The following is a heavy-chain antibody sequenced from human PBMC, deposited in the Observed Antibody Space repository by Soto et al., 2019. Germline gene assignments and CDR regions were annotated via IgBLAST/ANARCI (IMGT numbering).Heavy chain of an antibody. D-gene: IGHD4-17*01. Sequence: QVQLQESGPGLVRPSQTLSLTCTVSGGSISSDHYHWTWIRQTPGKGLEWIGYIHYSGSVYYNPSFQRRLTMTVDTSKNLFALNLSSVTAADSAVYFCVREDDGADRDYYGLDVWGQGTTVTVSS. J-gene: IGHJ6*02. CDR3: VREDDGADRDYYGLDV. CDR2: IHYSGSV. V-gene: IGHV4-30-4*01. CDR1: GGSISSDHYH.